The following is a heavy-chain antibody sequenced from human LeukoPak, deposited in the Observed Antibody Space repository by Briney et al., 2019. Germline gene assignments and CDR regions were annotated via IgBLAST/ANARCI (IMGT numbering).Heavy chain of an antibody. CDR1: GGSFSGYY. V-gene: IGHV4-34*01. J-gene: IGHJ4*02. CDR2: INHSGST. D-gene: IGHD3-3*01. Sequence: SETLSLTCAVYGGSFSGYYWSWIRQPPGKGLEWIGEINHSGSTNYNPSLKSRVTISVDTSKNQFSLKLSSVTAADTAVYYCARAFRSTYFDYWSQGTLVTVSS. CDR3: ARAFRSTYFDY.